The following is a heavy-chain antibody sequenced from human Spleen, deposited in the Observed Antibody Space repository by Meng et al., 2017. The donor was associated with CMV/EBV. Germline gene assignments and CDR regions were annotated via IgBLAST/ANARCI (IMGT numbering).Heavy chain of an antibody. CDR1: GFTFDDYA. D-gene: IGHD2-2*01. V-gene: IGHV3-9*01. J-gene: IGHJ6*02. CDR3: AKGRLPAANYYYGMDV. Sequence: SLKISCAASGFTFDDYAMHWVRQAPGKGLEWVSSISWNSGRIDYAVSVKGRFTISRDNAKNSLFLQMNSLRADDSALYFCAKGRLPAANYYYGMDVWGQGTTVTVSS. CDR2: ISWNSGRI.